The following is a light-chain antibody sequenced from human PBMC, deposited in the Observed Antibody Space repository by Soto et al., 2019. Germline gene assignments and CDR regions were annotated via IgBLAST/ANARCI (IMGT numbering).Light chain of an antibody. CDR1: QSITNR. J-gene: IGKJ1*01. Sequence: DIQMTQSPSTLSASVGERVTITCRASQSITNRLAWYQQKPGKAPKVLIYDASILASGVPSRFSGSGSGTEFIITISSLQADDFATYSCQHYGGLWAFGRGTKVEIK. CDR3: QHYGGLWA. CDR2: DAS. V-gene: IGKV1-5*01.